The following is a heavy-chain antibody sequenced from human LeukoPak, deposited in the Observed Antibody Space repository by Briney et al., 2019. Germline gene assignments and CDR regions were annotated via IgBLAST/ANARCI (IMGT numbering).Heavy chain of an antibody. V-gene: IGHV4-59*01. D-gene: IGHD3-9*01. J-gene: IGHJ4*02. CDR2: IYYGGST. CDR3: ARDRYDILTGYTNFDY. CDR1: GGSISSYY. Sequence: KPSETLSLTCTVSGGSISSYYWSWIRQPPGKGLEWIGYIYYGGSTNYNPSLKSRVTISVDTSKNQFSLKLSSVTAADTAVYYCARDRYDILTGYTNFDYWGQGTLVTVSS.